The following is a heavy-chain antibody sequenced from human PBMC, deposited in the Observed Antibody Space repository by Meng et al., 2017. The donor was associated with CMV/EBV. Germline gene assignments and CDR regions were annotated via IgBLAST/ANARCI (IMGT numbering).Heavy chain of an antibody. D-gene: IGHD2-2*01. J-gene: IGHJ6*02. V-gene: IGHV1-8*03. CDR1: VYTFTSYD. Sequence: SVKVSCKASVYTFTSYDINWVRQATGQGLEWMGWMKPNSGNTGYAQKFQGRVTITRNTSISTACMELSSLRSEDTAVYYCARVVVPAALRAISVFWSGFSGYGMDVWGQGTTVTVSS. CDR2: MKPNSGNT. CDR3: ARVVVPAALRAISVFWSGFSGYGMDV.